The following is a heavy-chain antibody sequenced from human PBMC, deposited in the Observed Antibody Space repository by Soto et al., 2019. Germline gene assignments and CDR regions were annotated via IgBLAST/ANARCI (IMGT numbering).Heavy chain of an antibody. CDR3: ASERGYCSGGSCPSKYDYYYYYGMDV. Sequence: LSLTCAVSGGSISSGGYSWSWIRQPPGKGLEWIGYIYHSGSTYYNPSLKSRVTISVDRSKNQFSLKLSSVTAADTAVYYCASERGYCSGGSCPSKYDYYYYYGMDVWGQGTTVTVSS. J-gene: IGHJ6*02. V-gene: IGHV4-30-2*01. D-gene: IGHD2-15*01. CDR2: IYHSGST. CDR1: GGSISSGGYS.